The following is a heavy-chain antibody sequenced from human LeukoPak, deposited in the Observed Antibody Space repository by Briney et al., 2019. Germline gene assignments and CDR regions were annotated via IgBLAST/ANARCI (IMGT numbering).Heavy chain of an antibody. CDR1: GYTFTGYY. D-gene: IGHD5-18*01. V-gene: IGHV1-2*02. J-gene: IGHJ4*02. Sequence: ASVKVSCKASGYTFTGYYMHWVRQAPGQGLEWMGWINPNSGGTNYAQKFQGRVTMTRDTSISTAYMVLSRLRSDDTAVYYCARDLSATWIQLWLQSYFDYWGQGTLVTVSS. CDR2: INPNSGGT. CDR3: ARDLSATWIQLWLQSYFDY.